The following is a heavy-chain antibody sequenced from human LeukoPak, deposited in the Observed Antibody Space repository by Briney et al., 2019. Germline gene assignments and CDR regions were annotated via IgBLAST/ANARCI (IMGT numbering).Heavy chain of an antibody. CDR3: ARAGEWELRSRSLFDY. CDR2: INWNGGST. D-gene: IGHD1-26*01. V-gene: IGHV3-20*04. CDR1: GFTFDDYG. J-gene: IGHJ4*02. Sequence: GGSLRLSCAASGFTFDDYGMSWVRQAPGKGLEWVSGINWNGGSTGYADSVKGRFTISRDNAKNSLYLQMNSLRAEDTALYYCARAGEWELRSRSLFDYWGQGTLVTVSS.